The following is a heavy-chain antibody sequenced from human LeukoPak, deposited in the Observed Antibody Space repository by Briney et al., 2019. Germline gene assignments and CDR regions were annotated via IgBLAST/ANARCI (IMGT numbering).Heavy chain of an antibody. Sequence: ASVKVSFKASGYTFTSYGISWVRQAPGQGLEWMGWISAYNGNTNYAQKLQGRVTMTTDTSTSTAYMELRSLRSDDTAVYYCATRDGCGGGDCYDEYYFDYWGQGTLVTVSS. V-gene: IGHV1-18*01. CDR1: GYTFTSYG. D-gene: IGHD2-21*02. J-gene: IGHJ4*02. CDR2: ISAYNGNT. CDR3: ATRDGCGGGDCYDEYYFDY.